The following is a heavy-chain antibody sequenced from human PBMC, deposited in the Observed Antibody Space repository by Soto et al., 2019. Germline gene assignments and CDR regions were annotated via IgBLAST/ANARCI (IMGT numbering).Heavy chain of an antibody. J-gene: IGHJ4*02. V-gene: IGHV3-23*01. D-gene: IGHD2-15*01. CDR1: GFTFSSYA. CDR3: ATVRIVVVELYYFDY. Sequence: EVQLLESGGGLVQPGGSLRLSCAASGFTFSSYAMSWVRQAPGKGLEWVSAISGSGGSTYYADSVKGRFTISRDNSKNTMYLQMNGLRAEDTAVYYCATVRIVVVELYYFDYWGQGTLVTVSS. CDR2: ISGSGGST.